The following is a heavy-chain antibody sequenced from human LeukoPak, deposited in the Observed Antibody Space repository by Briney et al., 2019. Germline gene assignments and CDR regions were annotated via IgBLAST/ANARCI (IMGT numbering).Heavy chain of an antibody. CDR2: IYHSGNT. J-gene: IGHJ4*02. CDR1: GGSISSSSYY. CDR3: AREVATISREYYFDN. Sequence: SETLYLTCTVSGGSISSSSYYWGWIRQPPGKGLEWIGSIYHSGNTYYNPSLKSRVTISVDTSKNQFSLKLSSVTAADTAVYYCAREVATISREYYFDNWGQGTLVTVSS. D-gene: IGHD5-12*01. V-gene: IGHV4-39*07.